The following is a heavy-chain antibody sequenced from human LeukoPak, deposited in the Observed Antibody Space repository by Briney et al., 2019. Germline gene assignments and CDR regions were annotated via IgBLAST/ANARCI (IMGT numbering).Heavy chain of an antibody. V-gene: IGHV1-8*01. D-gene: IGHD3-10*01. CDR3: ARGRGGTVVRGYLDF. CDR1: GYTFTNYD. CDR2: MNSNSGNT. J-gene: IGHJ4*02. Sequence: ASVKVSCKASGYTFTNYDIMWVRQATGQGPEWMGWMNSNSGNTGYAQKFQGRVTMTRDTSINTAYMELHSLTSEDTAVYYCARGRGGTVVRGYLDFWGQGTLVTVSS.